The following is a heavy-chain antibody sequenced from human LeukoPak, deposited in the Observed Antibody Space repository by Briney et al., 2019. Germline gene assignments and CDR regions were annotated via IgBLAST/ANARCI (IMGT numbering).Heavy chain of an antibody. V-gene: IGHV4-59*01. CDR3: ARVYYSNSYDYWYFDL. CDR1: GGSIRSYY. D-gene: IGHD6-13*01. CDR2: IYYSGST. J-gene: IGHJ2*01. Sequence: SETLSLTCTVSGGSIRSYYWSWIRQPPGKGLEWIAYIYYSGSTNYNPSLKSRVTISVDTSKNQFSLKLSSVTAADAAVYYCARVYYSNSYDYWYFDLWGRGTLVTVSS.